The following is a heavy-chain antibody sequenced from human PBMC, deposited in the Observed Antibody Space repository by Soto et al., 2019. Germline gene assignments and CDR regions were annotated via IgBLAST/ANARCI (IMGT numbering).Heavy chain of an antibody. CDR2: ISSNGGST. Sequence: GGSLRLSCAASGFTFSSYAMHWVRQAPGKGLEYVSAISSNGGSTYYANSVKGRFTISRDNSKNTLYLQMSSLRAEDTAIYYCVKDRAAVAATSSYYYYGMDVWGQGTTVTVSS. J-gene: IGHJ6*02. CDR1: GFTFSSYA. V-gene: IGHV3-64*01. D-gene: IGHD6-19*01. CDR3: VKDRAAVAATSSYYYYGMDV.